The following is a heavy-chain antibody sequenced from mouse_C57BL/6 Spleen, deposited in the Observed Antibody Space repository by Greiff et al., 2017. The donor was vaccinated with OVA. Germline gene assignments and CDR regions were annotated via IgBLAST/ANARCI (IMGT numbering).Heavy chain of an antibody. CDR3: ASRMDY. CDR1: GFTFSSYG. CDR2: ISSGGSYP. V-gene: IGHV5-6*02. Sequence: EVKLVESGGDLVKPGGSLTLSCAASGFTFSSYGMSWVRQTPDKRLEWVATISSGGSYPSYTDSVKGRFTISRDNTKNTLYLQKSSRKSEDTAMYYCASRMDYWGQGTSVTVSS. J-gene: IGHJ4*01.